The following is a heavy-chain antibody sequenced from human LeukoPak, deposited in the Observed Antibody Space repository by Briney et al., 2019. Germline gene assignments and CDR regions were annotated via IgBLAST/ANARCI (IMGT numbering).Heavy chain of an antibody. CDR1: GGTFSSYA. CDR2: IIPILGIA. Sequence: SVKVSCKASGGTFSSYAISWVRQAPGQGLEWMGRIIPILGIANYAQKFQGRVTITADKSTSTAYMELSSLRSEDTAVYYCARGLRDRPNCSGGSCYSGTYYYYYYGMDVWGQGTTVTVSS. D-gene: IGHD2-15*01. CDR3: ARGLRDRPNCSGGSCYSGTYYYYYYGMDV. J-gene: IGHJ6*02. V-gene: IGHV1-69*04.